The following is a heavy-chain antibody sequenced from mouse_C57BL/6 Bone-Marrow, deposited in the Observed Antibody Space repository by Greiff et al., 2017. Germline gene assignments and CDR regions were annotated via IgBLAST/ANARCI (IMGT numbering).Heavy chain of an antibody. CDR2: ISDGGSYT. Sequence: EVKLVESGGGLVKPGGSLKLSCAASGFTFSSYAMSWVRQTPEKRLEWVATISDGGSYTYYPDNVKGRFTISRDNAKNNLYLQMSHLKSEDTAMYDCARQAIYDGYYVVDYWGQGTTLTVSS. V-gene: IGHV5-4*03. CDR1: GFTFSSYA. CDR3: ARQAIYDGYYVVDY. D-gene: IGHD2-3*01. J-gene: IGHJ2*01.